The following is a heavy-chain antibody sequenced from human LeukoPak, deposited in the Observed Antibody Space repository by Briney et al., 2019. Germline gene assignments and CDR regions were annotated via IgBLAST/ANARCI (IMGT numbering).Heavy chain of an antibody. Sequence: PGGSLRVFPAASGFTFEDYGTIWVRQAPGKGLEWVSGINWNCGRTGYADSVKGRFTISRDNAKKSLYVQMNSLRAEDTALYYCARQLYCSGSYYNVGYWGEGTLVTVSS. CDR1: GFTFEDYG. D-gene: IGHD3-10*01. CDR3: ARQLYCSGSYYNVGY. V-gene: IGHV3-20*03. J-gene: IGHJ4*02. CDR2: INWNCGRT.